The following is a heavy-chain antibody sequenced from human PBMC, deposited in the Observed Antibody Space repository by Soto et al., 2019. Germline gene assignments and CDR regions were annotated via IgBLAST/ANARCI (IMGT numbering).Heavy chain of an antibody. V-gene: IGHV4-30-4*01. Sequence: KPSETLSLTCTVSGASIRSTDYYWSWIRQAPGKGLEWIGYVYYTGSTYYNPSLMSRLTISVDTSKNQFSLKLTSVTAAETAVYYCVRTAREGAVAPHWFDRWGQGTQVTVYS. CDR2: VYYTGST. CDR3: VRTAREGAVAPHWFDR. J-gene: IGHJ5*02. D-gene: IGHD2-21*02. CDR1: GASIRSTDYY.